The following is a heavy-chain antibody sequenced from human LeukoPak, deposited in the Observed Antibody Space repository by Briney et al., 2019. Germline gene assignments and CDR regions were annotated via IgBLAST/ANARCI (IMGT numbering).Heavy chain of an antibody. Sequence: SETLSLTCTVSGGSISSSSYYWGWIRQPPGKGLEWIGNIYYSGSTYYNPSLKSRVTISLDTSKNQFSLKLSSVTAADTAVYYCARISYYYDSSGFSWGQGTLVTVSS. J-gene: IGHJ4*02. CDR3: ARISYYYDSSGFS. D-gene: IGHD3-22*01. CDR2: IYYSGST. CDR1: GGSISSSSYY. V-gene: IGHV4-39*07.